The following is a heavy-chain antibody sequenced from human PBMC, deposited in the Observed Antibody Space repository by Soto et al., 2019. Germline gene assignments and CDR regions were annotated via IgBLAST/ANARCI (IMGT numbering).Heavy chain of an antibody. Sequence: ASVKVSCKASGYTFTSYSLNWVRQAPGQGLEWMGLISAYNGNTNDAQKLQGRVTMTTDTSTTTAYMELRSLRSDDTAVYYCARDERNHLEYWGQGTLVTVSS. V-gene: IGHV1-18*04. CDR1: GYTFTSYS. CDR3: ARDERNHLEY. D-gene: IGHD1-1*01. J-gene: IGHJ4*02. CDR2: ISAYNGNT.